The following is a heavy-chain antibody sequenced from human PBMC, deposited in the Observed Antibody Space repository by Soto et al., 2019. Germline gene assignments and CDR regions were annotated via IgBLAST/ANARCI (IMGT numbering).Heavy chain of an antibody. D-gene: IGHD2-2*01. CDR2: ISYDGSNK. Sequence: QVQLVESGGGVVQPGRSLRLSCAASGFTFSSYAMHWVRQAPGKGLEWVAVISYDGSNKYYADSVKGRFTISRDNCNNTLYLQMNSLRAEDTAVYYCARGEGDCCSTSCYADLFDYWGQGTLVTVAS. J-gene: IGHJ4*02. CDR3: ARGEGDCCSTSCYADLFDY. V-gene: IGHV3-30-3*01. CDR1: GFTFSSYA.